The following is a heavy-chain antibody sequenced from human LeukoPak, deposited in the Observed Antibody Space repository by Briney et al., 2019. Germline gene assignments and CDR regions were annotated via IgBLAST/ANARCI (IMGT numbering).Heavy chain of an antibody. D-gene: IGHD6-6*01. CDR3: AREHRSSKYFDS. Sequence: SETPSPTCSFSGGSLSVNPYYWGWIRPPPGEGLEWIGSGLYTGNTYSNPSLRSRVTISVDTSKNEFSLKMNSVTAADTAVYYCAREHRSSKYFDSWGQGALMIVSS. J-gene: IGHJ4*02. V-gene: IGHV4-39*02. CDR1: GGSLSVNPYY. CDR2: GLYTGNT.